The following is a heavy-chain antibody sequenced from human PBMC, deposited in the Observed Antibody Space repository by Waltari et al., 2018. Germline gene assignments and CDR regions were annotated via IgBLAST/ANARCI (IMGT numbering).Heavy chain of an antibody. CDR2: VDPEDGET. D-gene: IGHD3-3*01. J-gene: IGHJ3*02. CDR1: GYTFTDYY. CDR3: KISYYDFWSGYDAFDI. V-gene: IGHV1-69-2*01. Sequence: EVQLVQSGAEVKKPGATVKISCKASGYTFTDYYMHWGQQAPGKGLEWMGRVDPEDGETIYAEKFQGRVTITADTSTDTAYMELSSLRSEDTAVYYCKISYYDFWSGYDAFDIWGQGTMVTVSS.